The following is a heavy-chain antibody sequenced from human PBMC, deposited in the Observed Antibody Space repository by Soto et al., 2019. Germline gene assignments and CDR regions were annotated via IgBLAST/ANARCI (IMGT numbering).Heavy chain of an antibody. Sequence: VGSLRLSCLASGLTFTDHYMDWVRQAPGTGLEWIARTKNKPNNYTTTYAASVKGRFTISRDDSESSLYLQMNNLKTEDTAVYYCAREIRRDYYYYYPLDVWGQGTTVTVSS. J-gene: IGHJ6*02. CDR3: AREIRRDYYYYYPLDV. CDR2: TKNKPNNYTT. V-gene: IGHV3-72*01. CDR1: GLTFTDHY.